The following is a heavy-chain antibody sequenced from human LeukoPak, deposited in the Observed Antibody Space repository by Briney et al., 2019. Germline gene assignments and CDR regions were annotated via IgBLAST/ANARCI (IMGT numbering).Heavy chain of an antibody. V-gene: IGHV4-34*01. Sequence: SVAVSLTCALYGGSFSSYSWSWTWIRQTPEKGLEWIGEITEKGNANYNPSLKSRVTIDLDTSKNQFSLKLTSMTAADTAMYYCARGYYPPGWCFDLWGRGTLVTVSS. CDR1: GGSFSSYS. CDR3: ARGYYPPGWCFDL. J-gene: IGHJ2*01. D-gene: IGHD3-10*01. CDR2: ITEKGNA.